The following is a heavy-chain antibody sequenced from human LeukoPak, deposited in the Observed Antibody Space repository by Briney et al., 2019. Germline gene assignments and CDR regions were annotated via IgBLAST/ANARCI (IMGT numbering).Heavy chain of an antibody. Sequence: GGSLRLSCAASGFTFSNYGMNWVRQAPGKGLEWLSGISPRGGGTYYADSVKGRFTISRDDSKNTLSLQMNSLRVEDTAIYYCPQDLAWGAFDYWGQGTLVTVSS. V-gene: IGHV3-23*01. D-gene: IGHD7-27*01. CDR3: PQDLAWGAFDY. J-gene: IGHJ4*02. CDR1: GFTFSNYG. CDR2: ISPRGGGT.